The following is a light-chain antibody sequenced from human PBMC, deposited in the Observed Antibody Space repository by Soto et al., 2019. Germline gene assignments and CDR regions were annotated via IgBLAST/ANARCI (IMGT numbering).Light chain of an antibody. J-gene: IGKJ5*01. Sequence: TQTPSTLSASVGDEVTITCRASQTISSDLAWYQPKPGQAPRLLSYDASTRATGIPDRFSGGGSGTEFTLTISSRQAEDFVVYYCQQYNSWPPITFGQGTRLE. CDR1: QTISSD. V-gene: IGKV3-15*01. CDR2: DAS. CDR3: QQYNSWPPIT.